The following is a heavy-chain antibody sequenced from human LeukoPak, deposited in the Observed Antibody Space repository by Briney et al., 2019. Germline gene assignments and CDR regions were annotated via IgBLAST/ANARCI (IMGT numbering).Heavy chain of an antibody. Sequence: PGGSLRLSCAASGFTFSSYSMNWVSQAPGKGLEWVSSISSSSSYIYYADSVKGRFTISRDNAKNSLYLQMNSLRAEDTAVYYCARDISYYGSGRPDVWGKGTTVTVSS. D-gene: IGHD3-10*01. CDR1: GFTFSSYS. V-gene: IGHV3-21*01. J-gene: IGHJ6*04. CDR2: ISSSSSYI. CDR3: ARDISYYGSGRPDV.